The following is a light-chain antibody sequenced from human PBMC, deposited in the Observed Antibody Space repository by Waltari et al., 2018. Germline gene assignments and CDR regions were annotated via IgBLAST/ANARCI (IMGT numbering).Light chain of an antibody. V-gene: IGKV3-20*01. CDR1: PSLTGGF. Sequence: EIALSQSPGTLSLSPGERATLSCRASPSLTGGFVAWYQHKPGQAPRLLRYGASTRATAIPDRFRGSGSGADFTLTITTVEPEDFAVYYCQYYGTAPGTFGQGTKLEI. CDR3: QYYGTAPGT. J-gene: IGKJ2*01. CDR2: GAS.